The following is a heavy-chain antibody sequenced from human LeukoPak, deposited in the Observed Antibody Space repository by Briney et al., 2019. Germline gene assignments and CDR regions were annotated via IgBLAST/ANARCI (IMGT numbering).Heavy chain of an antibody. J-gene: IGHJ4*02. CDR2: IYISGST. CDR3: ARDRGTLSDDGFDY. V-gene: IGHV4-4*07. CDR1: GGSIGSYY. Sequence: SETLSLTCTVSGGSIGSYYWSWIRQPAGKGLEWIGRIYISGSTNYNPSLKSRVTMSVDTSKNQFSLKLSSVTAADTAVYYCARDRGTLSDDGFDYWGQGTLVSVSS. D-gene: IGHD1-14*01.